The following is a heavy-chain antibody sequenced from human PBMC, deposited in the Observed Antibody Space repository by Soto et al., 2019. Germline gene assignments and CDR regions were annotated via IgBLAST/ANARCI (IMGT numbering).Heavy chain of an antibody. D-gene: IGHD6-13*01. V-gene: IGHV3-11*01. J-gene: IGHJ4*02. CDR1: VVTWIDYY. Sequence: SXRVSCSSSVVTWIDYYIVLIRHAPGKGLECVSYISSSGSTIYYADSVKGRFTISRDNAKNSLYLQMNSLRAEDTAVYYCARDNHGYRTSWYVAFDYWGQGKLVTVSS. CDR2: ISSSGSTI. CDR3: ARDNHGYRTSWYVAFDY.